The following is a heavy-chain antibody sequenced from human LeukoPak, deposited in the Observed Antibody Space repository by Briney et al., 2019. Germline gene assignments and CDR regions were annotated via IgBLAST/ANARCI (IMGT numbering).Heavy chain of an antibody. CDR2: ISGCGGST. V-gene: IGHV3-23*01. CDR1: GFTFSSYA. CDR3: AKISSTAAPTDY. J-gene: IGHJ4*02. Sequence: GGALRHSCAASGFTFSSYAMNWLGQARGKGLDWVSPISGCGGSTYYADSVRERFTISRDNSKNTLYLQMNSLRADDTAVYYCAKISSTAAPTDYWGQGTLVTVSS. D-gene: IGHD3-16*02.